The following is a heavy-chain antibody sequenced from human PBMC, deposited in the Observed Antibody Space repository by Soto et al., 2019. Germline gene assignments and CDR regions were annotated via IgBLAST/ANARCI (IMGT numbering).Heavy chain of an antibody. D-gene: IGHD3-22*01. CDR3: ARDRGPSIGYYPYWFDP. Sequence: QVQLVQSGAEVKKPGSSVKVSCKASGGTLSSYAISWVRQAPGQGLAWMGEIIPIFGTANYAQKFQGRVTITADEATSTAYMELSSLRSEYTAVYYCARDRGPSIGYYPYWFDPWGHVTLVTVSS. J-gene: IGHJ5*02. V-gene: IGHV1-69*12. CDR1: GGTLSSYA. CDR2: IIPIFGTA.